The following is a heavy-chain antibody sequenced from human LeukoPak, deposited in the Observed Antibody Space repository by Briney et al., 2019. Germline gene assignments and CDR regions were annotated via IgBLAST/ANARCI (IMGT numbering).Heavy chain of an antibody. Sequence: GGSLRLSCAASGFTFSSYSMNWVRQAPGKGLEWVSSISSSSSYIYYADSVKGRFTISRDNAKNSLYLQMNSLRAEDTAVYYCARGPYYYDSSGYLNFDYWGQGTLVTVSS. CDR3: ARGPYYYDSSGYLNFDY. D-gene: IGHD3-22*01. J-gene: IGHJ4*02. V-gene: IGHV3-21*01. CDR2: ISSSSSYI. CDR1: GFTFSSYS.